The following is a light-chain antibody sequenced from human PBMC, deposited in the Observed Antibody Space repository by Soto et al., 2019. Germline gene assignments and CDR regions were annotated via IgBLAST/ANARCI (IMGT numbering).Light chain of an antibody. CDR1: QGISSA. V-gene: IGKV1-13*02. Sequence: AIQLTQSPSTLSASVGDRVTITCRASQGISSALAWYQQKPGKAPKLLIYDASSLESGVPSRFSGSGSGTEFTLTISSLQPDDFATYYCQQYNSYSEAFGQGTKVDIK. CDR2: DAS. J-gene: IGKJ1*01. CDR3: QQYNSYSEA.